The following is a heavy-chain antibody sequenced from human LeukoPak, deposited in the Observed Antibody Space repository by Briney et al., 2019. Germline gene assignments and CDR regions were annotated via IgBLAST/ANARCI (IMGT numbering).Heavy chain of an antibody. J-gene: IGHJ4*02. CDR1: GGPITSYY. CDR3: ARGQRYYDSRARAGLDY. Sequence: SETLSLTCNVSGGPITSYYWSWIRQPPGKGLEWIGYISYFESTNYNPSLKSRVTISLDTPKNQFSLKLSSVTAADTAVYYCARGQRYYDSRARAGLDYWGQGTLVTVSS. CDR2: ISYFEST. D-gene: IGHD3-22*01. V-gene: IGHV4-59*01.